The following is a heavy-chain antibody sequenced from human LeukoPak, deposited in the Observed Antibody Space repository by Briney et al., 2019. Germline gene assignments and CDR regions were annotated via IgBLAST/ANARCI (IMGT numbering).Heavy chain of an antibody. D-gene: IGHD3-22*01. CDR2: IYYSGST. CDR3: APPPYYYETNGYSVA. Sequence: KASETLSLTCTVSGGSISSYYWSWIRQPPGKGLEWIGYIYYSGSTNYNPSLKSRVTISVDPSKNQFSLNLTSVTAADTAVYYCAPPPYYYETNGYSVAWGQGTLVTVSS. CDR1: GGSISSYY. J-gene: IGHJ5*02. V-gene: IGHV4-59*12.